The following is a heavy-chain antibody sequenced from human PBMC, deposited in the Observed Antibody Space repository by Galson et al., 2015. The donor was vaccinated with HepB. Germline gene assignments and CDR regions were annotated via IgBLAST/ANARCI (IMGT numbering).Heavy chain of an antibody. D-gene: IGHD3-3*01. CDR2: TYYRSKWYN. Sequence: CAISGDSVSSNSAAWNWIRQSPSRGLEWLGRTYYRSKWYNDYAVSVKSRITINPDTSKNQFSLQLNSVTPEDTAVYYCARDLNVLRFLEWSPNYGMDVWGQGTTVTVSS. CDR3: ARDLNVLRFLEWSPNYGMDV. V-gene: IGHV6-1*01. CDR1: GDSVSSNSAA. J-gene: IGHJ6*02.